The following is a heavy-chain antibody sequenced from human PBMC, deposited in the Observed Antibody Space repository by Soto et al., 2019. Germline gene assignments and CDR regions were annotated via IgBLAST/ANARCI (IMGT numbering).Heavy chain of an antibody. CDR2: IYYSGST. D-gene: IGHD6-6*01. CDR3: ARGRYSSSSNWFDP. V-gene: IGHV4-31*03. Sequence: PSETLSLTCTVSGGSISSGGYDWSWIRHHPGKGLEWIGYIYYSGSTYYNPSLKSRVTISVDTSKNQFSLKLRSVTAADTAVYYCARGRYSSSSNWFDPWGQGTLVTVSS. J-gene: IGHJ5*02. CDR1: GGSISSGGYD.